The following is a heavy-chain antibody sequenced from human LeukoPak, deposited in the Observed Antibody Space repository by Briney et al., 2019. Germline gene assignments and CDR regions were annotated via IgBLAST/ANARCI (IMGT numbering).Heavy chain of an antibody. CDR3: ASGYYDSSGSPYFQH. J-gene: IGHJ1*01. V-gene: IGHV1-69*05. CDR1: GGTFSSYA. D-gene: IGHD3-22*01. Sequence: SVKVSCKASGGTFSSYAISWVRQAPGQGLEWMGGIIPIFGTANYAQKFQGRVTITTDESTSTAYMELSSLRSEDTAVYYCASGYYDSSGSPYFQHWGQGTLVTVPS. CDR2: IIPIFGTA.